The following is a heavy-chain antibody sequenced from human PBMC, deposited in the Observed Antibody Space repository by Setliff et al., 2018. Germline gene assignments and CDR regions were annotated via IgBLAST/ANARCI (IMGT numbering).Heavy chain of an antibody. CDR1: GGSISGGGYY. J-gene: IGHJ3*02. Sequence: SETLSLTCTVSGGSISGGGYYWSWIRQHPRKGLEWIGYIYYSGSTNYTPSLKSRVTLSVDTSRNHFSLKLNSVTAADTAVYYCARSGYYSIDAFDIRGQGTMVTVSS. D-gene: IGHD3-22*01. CDR2: IYYSGST. V-gene: IGHV4-31*03. CDR3: ARSGYYSIDAFDI.